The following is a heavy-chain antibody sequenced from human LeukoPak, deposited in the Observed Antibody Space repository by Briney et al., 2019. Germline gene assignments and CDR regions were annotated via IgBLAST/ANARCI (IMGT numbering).Heavy chain of an antibody. CDR3: AKYRVDTSLGRNFDY. V-gene: IGHV3-23*01. D-gene: IGHD5-18*01. CDR1: GVTFSSYS. Sequence: QTGGSLRLSCAASGVTFSSYSMTWVRQAPGKGLEWVSVISAGGGTTYYADSVKGRFTVSRDNSKNTLYLQMNGLRAEDTAIYYCAKYRVDTSLGRNFDYWGLGTLVTVSS. J-gene: IGHJ4*03. CDR2: ISAGGGTT.